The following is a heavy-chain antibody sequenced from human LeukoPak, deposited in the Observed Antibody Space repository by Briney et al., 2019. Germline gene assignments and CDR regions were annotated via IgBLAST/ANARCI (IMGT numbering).Heavy chain of an antibody. CDR3: ARVFCSSTSCHAFDI. Sequence: SETLSLTCTVSGVSISSYYWSWIRQPPGKGLEWIGYIYYSGSTNYNPSLKSRVTISVDTSKNQFSLKLSSVTAADTAVYYCARVFCSSTSCHAFDIWGQGTMVTVSS. D-gene: IGHD2-2*01. CDR2: IYYSGST. V-gene: IGHV4-59*01. CDR1: GVSISSYY. J-gene: IGHJ3*02.